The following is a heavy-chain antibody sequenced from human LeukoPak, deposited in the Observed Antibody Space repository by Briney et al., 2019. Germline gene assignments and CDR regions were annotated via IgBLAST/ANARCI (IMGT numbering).Heavy chain of an antibody. D-gene: IGHD3-10*01. Sequence: ASVKVSCKLSGDTLTALSMHWVRQSPGKGLEWMGGFVPEDGETIYAQKFQGRVTMTEDTSTDTAYMELSSLRSDDTAVYFCATLPRGHLFDSWGQGTLVTVSS. CDR2: FVPEDGET. J-gene: IGHJ4*02. CDR3: ATLPRGHLFDS. CDR1: GDTLTALS. V-gene: IGHV1-24*01.